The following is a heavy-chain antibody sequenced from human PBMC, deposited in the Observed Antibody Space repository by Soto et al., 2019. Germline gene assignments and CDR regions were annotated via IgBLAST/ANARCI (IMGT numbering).Heavy chain of an antibody. CDR1: GFTFSSYA. V-gene: IGHV3-30-3*01. CDR3: PIDLGTYSSSGRYYDGLDV. J-gene: IGHJ6*02. D-gene: IGHD6-13*01. CDR2: ISYDGSNT. Sequence: QVQQVESGGGVVQPGRSLRLSCAASGFTFSSYAMHWVRQAPGKGLEWVAVISYDGSNTYYADSVKGRFTICRDNSKNTLYQQMNRLTGEDTDVYHCPIDLGTYSSSGRYYDGLDVWGQGTTVTVSS.